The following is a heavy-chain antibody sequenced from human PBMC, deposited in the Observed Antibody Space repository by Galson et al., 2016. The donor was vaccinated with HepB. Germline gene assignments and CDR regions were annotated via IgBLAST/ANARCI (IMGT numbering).Heavy chain of an antibody. Sequence: SLRLSCAASGFSFSSYAMNWVRQAPGKGLEWVSTIAGSGGSTFYADAVRGRFTILRDNSKNQLYLQMYSLRVDDTAVYYCAKVREVRSVLPEDSWGQGTLVLVSS. CDR2: IAGSGGST. V-gene: IGHV3-23*01. J-gene: IGHJ4*02. CDR1: GFSFSSYA. CDR3: AKVREVRSVLPEDS. D-gene: IGHD3-10*01.